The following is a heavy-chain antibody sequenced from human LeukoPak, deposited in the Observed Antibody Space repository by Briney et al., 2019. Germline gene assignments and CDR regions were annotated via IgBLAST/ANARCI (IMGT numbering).Heavy chain of an antibody. CDR2: INHSGST. Sequence: SETLSLTCAVYGGSFSGYYWSWIRQPPGKGLEWIGEINHSGSTNYNPSLKSRVTISVDTSKNQFSLKLSSVTAEDTAVYYCAREGRGGSFNMDVWGKGTTVTVSS. CDR1: GGSFSGYY. CDR3: AREGRGGSFNMDV. V-gene: IGHV4-34*01. D-gene: IGHD2-15*01. J-gene: IGHJ6*03.